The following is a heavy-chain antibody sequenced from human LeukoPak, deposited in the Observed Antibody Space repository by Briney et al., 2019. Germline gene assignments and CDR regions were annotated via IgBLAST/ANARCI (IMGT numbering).Heavy chain of an antibody. CDR2: ISSSSGTM. Sequence: GGSLRLSCAASGFTFSSYNLNWVRQAPGKGLEWVSYISSSSGTMYYADSVKGRFTISRDNSKNTLYLQMNSLRAEDTAVYYCAKVAAAGTTFDYWGQGTLVTVSS. J-gene: IGHJ4*02. CDR1: GFTFSSYN. V-gene: IGHV3-48*01. CDR3: AKVAAAGTTFDY. D-gene: IGHD6-13*01.